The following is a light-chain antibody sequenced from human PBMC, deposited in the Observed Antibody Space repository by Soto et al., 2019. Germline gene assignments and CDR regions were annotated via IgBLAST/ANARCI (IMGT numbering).Light chain of an antibody. V-gene: IGLV2-14*03. J-gene: IGLJ2*01. CDR1: SSDIGAYNF. CDR2: DVN. CDR3: TSWTTSPTMI. Sequence: QSALTQPASVSGSPGQSITISCTGTSSDIGAYNFVSWYQRHPGKAPKLMLYDVNIRPSGVSNRFSGSKSGNTASLTISGLQAEDEADYYCTSWTTSPTMIFGGGTKVTVL.